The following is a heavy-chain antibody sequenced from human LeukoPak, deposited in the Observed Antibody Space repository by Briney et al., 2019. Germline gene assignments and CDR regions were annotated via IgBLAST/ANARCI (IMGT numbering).Heavy chain of an antibody. V-gene: IGHV4-59*01. J-gene: IGHJ4*02. CDR3: ARARYSSSPFDY. Sequence: SETLSLTCTVSRGSISSYYWSWIRQPPGKGLDWIGYIYDSGSTNYKPSLKSRVTISVDTSKNQFSLKLSSVAAADTALYYCARARYSSSPFDYWGQGTLVTVSS. CDR2: IYDSGST. CDR1: RGSISSYY. D-gene: IGHD6-6*01.